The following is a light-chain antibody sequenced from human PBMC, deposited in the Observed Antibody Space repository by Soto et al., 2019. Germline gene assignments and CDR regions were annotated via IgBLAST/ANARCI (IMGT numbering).Light chain of an antibody. CDR1: QIISSY. Sequence: DIQMTQSPCSLSASVGERVTITCPASQIISSYLNWYQQKPGKAPNLLIYVASSLQSEVPSRFSGSASATGSPLTITSLQPEDFATYYCQQSYGTPITFGQGTQLEIK. J-gene: IGKJ5*01. V-gene: IGKV1-39*01. CDR3: QQSYGTPIT. CDR2: VAS.